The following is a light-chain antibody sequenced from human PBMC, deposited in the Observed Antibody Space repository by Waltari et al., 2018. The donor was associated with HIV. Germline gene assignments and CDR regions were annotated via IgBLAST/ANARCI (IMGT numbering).Light chain of an antibody. CDR2: EVT. CDR3: TSYLSSATPE. J-gene: IGLJ3*02. Sequence: QSALAQPASVSGSPGQTISISCTGVASDIYKDVSWYQHRPAKAPKVIIYEVTNRPSGVSHRFSGSRSGNTASLTISGLQSEDEADYFCTSYLSSATPEFGGGARLTVL. CDR1: ASDIYKD. V-gene: IGLV2-14*01.